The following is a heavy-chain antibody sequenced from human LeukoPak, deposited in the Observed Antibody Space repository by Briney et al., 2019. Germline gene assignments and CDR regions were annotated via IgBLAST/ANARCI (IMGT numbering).Heavy chain of an antibody. D-gene: IGHD4-17*01. CDR3: AREYGDYSTDY. Sequence: ASVKVSCKASGYTFTGYYMHWVRQAPGQGLEWMGWINPNSGGTNYAQKFRGRVTMTRDTSISTAYMELSRPRSDDTAVYYCAREYGDYSTDYWGQGTLVTVSS. V-gene: IGHV1-2*02. CDR2: INPNSGGT. CDR1: GYTFTGYY. J-gene: IGHJ4*02.